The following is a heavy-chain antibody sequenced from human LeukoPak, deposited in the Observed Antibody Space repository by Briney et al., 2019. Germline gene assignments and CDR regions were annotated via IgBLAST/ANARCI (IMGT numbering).Heavy chain of an antibody. V-gene: IGHV4-59*01. Sequence: SETLSLTCTVSGGSISSYYWSWIRQPPGKGLEWIGYIYYSGSTSYNPSLKSRVTISVDTSKNQFSLKLSSVTAADTAVYYCARGDFAYFDYWGQGTLVTVSS. CDR2: IYYSGST. J-gene: IGHJ4*02. CDR3: ARGDFAYFDY. CDR1: GGSISSYY.